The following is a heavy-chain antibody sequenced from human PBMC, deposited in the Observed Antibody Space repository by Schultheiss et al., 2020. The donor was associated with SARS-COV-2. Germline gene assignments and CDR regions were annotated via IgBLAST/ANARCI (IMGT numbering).Heavy chain of an antibody. V-gene: IGHV3-20*01. D-gene: IGHD4-17*01. CDR3: ARETVPTAVDYGDYFWGAFDI. CDR1: GFTFDDYG. J-gene: IGHJ3*02. CDR2: INWNGGST. Sequence: GGSLRLSCAASGFTFDDYGMSWVRQAPGKGLEWVSGINWNGGSTGYADSVKGRFTISRDNAKNSLYLQMNSLRAEDTALYHCARETVPTAVDYGDYFWGAFDIWGQGTMVTVSS.